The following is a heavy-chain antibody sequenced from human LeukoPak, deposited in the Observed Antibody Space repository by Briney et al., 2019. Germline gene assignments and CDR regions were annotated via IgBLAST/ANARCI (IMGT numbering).Heavy chain of an antibody. J-gene: IGHJ4*02. CDR1: GFTFSSYA. V-gene: IGHV3-30-3*01. CDR3: ARDTGVAGIEAPRPFDY. D-gene: IGHD6-19*01. CDR2: ISYDGSNK. Sequence: GGSLRLSCAASGFTFSSYAMHWVRQAPGKGLEWVAVISYDGSNKYYADSVKGRFTISRDNSKNTLYLQMNSLRAEDTAVYYCARDTGVAGIEAPRPFDYWGQGTLVTVSS.